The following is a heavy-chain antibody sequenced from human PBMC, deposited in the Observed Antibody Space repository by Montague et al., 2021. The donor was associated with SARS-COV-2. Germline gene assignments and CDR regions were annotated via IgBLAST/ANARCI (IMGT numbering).Heavy chain of an antibody. D-gene: IGHD4-17*01. CDR2: INHSGST. CDR3: ARSTVTNAPFGFSNKLRSRYNGMDV. Sequence: SETLSLTRALYGGSFSGYYLNWIRQPPGKGLEWIGEINHSGSTNXNPSLKSRVTIAVDTSKNQFSLKVTSVTAADTAVFYCARSTVTNAPFGFSNKLRSRYNGMDVWGQGTTVTVSS. V-gene: IGHV4-34*01. J-gene: IGHJ6*02. CDR1: GGSFSGYY.